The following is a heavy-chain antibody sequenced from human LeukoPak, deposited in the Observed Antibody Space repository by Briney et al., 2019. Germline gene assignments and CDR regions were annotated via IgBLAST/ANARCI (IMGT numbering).Heavy chain of an antibody. V-gene: IGHV4-39*01. J-gene: IGHJ4*02. CDR2: IYYSGST. CDR3: ARPGHGSGSSSPAHYFDY. CDR1: GGSISSGSYY. D-gene: IGHD3-10*01. Sequence: SETLSLTCTVSGGSISSGSYYWGWIRQPPGKGLEWIGSIYYSGSTYYNPSLKSRVTISVDTSKNQFSLKLSSVTAADTAVYYCARPGHGSGSSSPAHYFDYWGQGTLVTVSS.